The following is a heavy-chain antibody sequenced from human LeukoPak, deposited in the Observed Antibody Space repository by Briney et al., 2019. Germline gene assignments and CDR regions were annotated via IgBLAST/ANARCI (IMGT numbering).Heavy chain of an antibody. D-gene: IGHD3-10*01. Sequence: PSETLSLTCAVYGGSFSGYYWSWIRQPPGKGLEWIGEINHSGSTNYNPSLKSRVTISVDTSKKQFSLKLSSVTAADTAVYYCASLRSLWFGELFDYWGQGTLVTVSS. J-gene: IGHJ4*02. V-gene: IGHV4-34*01. CDR2: INHSGST. CDR1: GGSFSGYY. CDR3: ASLRSLWFGELFDY.